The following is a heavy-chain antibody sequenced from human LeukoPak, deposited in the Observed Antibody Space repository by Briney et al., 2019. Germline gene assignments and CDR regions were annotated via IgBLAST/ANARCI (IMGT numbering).Heavy chain of an antibody. Sequence: GGSLRLSCAASGFTFSSYAMTWVRQAPGMGLEWVSFISGSGGSTTYADSVKGRFTISRDNSKNTLYLQMNSLKAEDTAVYYWVKMRGGTYPDWGRGTLVIVSS. CDR3: VKMRGGTYPD. CDR1: GFTFSSYA. V-gene: IGHV3-23*01. D-gene: IGHD1-26*01. J-gene: IGHJ4*02. CDR2: ISGSGGST.